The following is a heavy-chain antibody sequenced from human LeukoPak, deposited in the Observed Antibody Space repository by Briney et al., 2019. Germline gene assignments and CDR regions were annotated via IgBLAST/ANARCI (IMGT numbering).Heavy chain of an antibody. CDR2: ISYDGSNK. J-gene: IGHJ4*02. V-gene: IGHV3-30-3*01. CDR1: GFTFSSYA. CDR3: AREMATITLGLDY. D-gene: IGHD5-12*01. Sequence: PGGSLRLSCAASGFTFSSYAMHWVRQAPGKGLEWVAVISYDGSNKYYADSVKGRFTISRDNSKNTLYLQMNSLRAEDTAVYYCAREMATITLGLDYWGQGTLVTVPS.